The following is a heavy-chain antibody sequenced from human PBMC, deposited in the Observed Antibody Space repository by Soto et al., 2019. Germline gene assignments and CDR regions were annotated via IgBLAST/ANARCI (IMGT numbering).Heavy chain of an antibody. CDR1: GYTFTGYY. Sequence: ASVKVSCKASGYTFTGYYMHWVRQAPGQGLEWMGWINPNSGGTNYAQKFQGRVTMTRDTSISTAYMELSRLRSDDTAVYYCARYAIDIVVVKDAISSRYGMDVWGQGTTVTVSS. CDR2: INPNSGGT. CDR3: ARYAIDIVVVKDAISSRYGMDV. V-gene: IGHV1-2*02. D-gene: IGHD2-2*01. J-gene: IGHJ6*02.